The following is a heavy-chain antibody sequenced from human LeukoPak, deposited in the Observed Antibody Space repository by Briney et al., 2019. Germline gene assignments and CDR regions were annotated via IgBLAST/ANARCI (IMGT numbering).Heavy chain of an antibody. CDR1: GFNFSSYA. J-gene: IGHJ4*02. D-gene: IGHD1-26*01. CDR2: ISGSGGST. CDR3: ARGGSLGVYFDY. Sequence: GGSLRLSCAASGFNFSSYAMSWVRQAPGKGLEWVSAISGSGGSTYYADSVKGRFTISRDNSKNTLYLQMNSLRAEDTAVYYCARGGSLGVYFDYWGQGTLVTVSS. V-gene: IGHV3-23*01.